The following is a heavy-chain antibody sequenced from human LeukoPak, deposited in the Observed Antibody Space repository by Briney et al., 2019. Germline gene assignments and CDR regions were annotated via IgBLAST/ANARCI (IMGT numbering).Heavy chain of an antibody. CDR1: GGSISSYY. CDR3: ARVSPIVVVVAATAFFDY. D-gene: IGHD2-15*01. Sequence: PSETLSLTCTVSGGSISSYYWSWIRQPPGKGLEWIGYIYYSGSTNYNPSLKSRVTISVDTSKNQFSLKLSSVTAADTAVYYCARVSPIVVVVAATAFFDYWGQGTLVTVSS. J-gene: IGHJ4*02. CDR2: IYYSGST. V-gene: IGHV4-59*01.